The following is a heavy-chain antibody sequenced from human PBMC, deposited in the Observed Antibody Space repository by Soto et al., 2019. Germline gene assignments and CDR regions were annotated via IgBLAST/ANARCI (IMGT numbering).Heavy chain of an antibody. CDR2: IFYSGST. J-gene: IGHJ4*02. D-gene: IGHD2-2*01. V-gene: IGHV4-30-4*01. CDR3: ARYYCSNTSCFLFDS. CDR1: GGSISSGDYY. Sequence: PSETLSLTCTVSGGSISSGDYYWSWIRQPPGKGLEWIGYIFYSGSTYYSPSLQSRITISVDTSKNQFSLKLSSVTAADTAVYYCARYYCSNTSCFLFDSWGQGTLVTVSS.